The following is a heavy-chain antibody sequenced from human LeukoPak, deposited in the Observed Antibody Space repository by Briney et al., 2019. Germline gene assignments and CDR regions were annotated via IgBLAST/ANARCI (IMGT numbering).Heavy chain of an antibody. V-gene: IGHV4-59*01. J-gene: IGHJ4*02. Sequence: SETLSLTCTVSGGSISSYYWSWIRQPPGKGLEWIGYINYSGSTNYNPSLSSRLTISVDTSKNQFSLKLSSVTAADTAVYYCARGGGSADYWGQGTLVTVSS. D-gene: IGHD5-12*01. CDR3: ARGGGSADY. CDR2: INYSGST. CDR1: GGSISSYY.